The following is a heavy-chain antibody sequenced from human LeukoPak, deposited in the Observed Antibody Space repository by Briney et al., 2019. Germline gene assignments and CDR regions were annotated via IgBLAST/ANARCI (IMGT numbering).Heavy chain of an antibody. CDR3: ARGVLGYYYYDMDL. J-gene: IGHJ6*03. D-gene: IGHD2-8*01. CDR2: MNPKSCDT. CDR1: RSTFQTYD. V-gene: IGHV1-8*01. Sequence: GASVQVSCKASRSTFQTYDIIWVRQASGQGLEWMGWMNPKSCDTVCAETFQARVTMTRNISMNTAYMELSNLKSEDTAIYYCARGVLGYYYYDMDLWGEGTTVTVSS.